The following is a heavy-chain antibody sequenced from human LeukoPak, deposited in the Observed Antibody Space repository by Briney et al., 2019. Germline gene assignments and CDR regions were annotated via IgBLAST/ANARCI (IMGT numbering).Heavy chain of an antibody. CDR3: AREKWLLPYYFDY. Sequence: SETLSLTCTVSGGSISSGGYYWSWIRQHPGKGLEWIGYIYYSGSTYYNPSLKSRVTISVDTSKNQFSLKLSSVTAADTAVYYCAREKWLLPYYFDYWGQGALVTVSS. CDR1: GGSISSGGYY. V-gene: IGHV4-31*03. J-gene: IGHJ4*02. CDR2: IYYSGST. D-gene: IGHD3-22*01.